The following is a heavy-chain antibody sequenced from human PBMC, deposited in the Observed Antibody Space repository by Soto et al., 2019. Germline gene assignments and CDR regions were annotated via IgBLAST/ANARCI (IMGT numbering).Heavy chain of an antibody. V-gene: IGHV3-30*03. CDR3: ARVGDDYDPFDY. D-gene: IGHD4-17*01. CDR2: ISYDGSKK. J-gene: IGHJ4*02. CDR1: LFTFSSYG. Sequence: QVQLVESGGGVVQPGRSLRLSCAASLFTFSSYGMHWVRQAPGKGLEWVAVISYDGSKKYYADSVKGRFTISRDNSKNTLYLQMNSLRVEDTAVYYCARVGDDYDPFDYWGQGTLVTVSS.